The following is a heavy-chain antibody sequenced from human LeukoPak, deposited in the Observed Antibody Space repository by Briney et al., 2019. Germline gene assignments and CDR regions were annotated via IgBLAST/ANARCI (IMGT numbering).Heavy chain of an antibody. J-gene: IGHJ4*02. CDR1: GFTFSSYS. CDR3: AKDNYYGLGSYDY. V-gene: IGHV3-48*01. CDR2: ISSSSSNI. D-gene: IGHD3-10*01. Sequence: PGGSLRLSCAASGFTFSSYSMNWVRQAPGKGLEWVSYISSSSSNINYADSVKGRFTISRDNAKNTLFLQMNSLRAEDTAVYYCAKDNYYGLGSYDYWGQGTLVTVSS.